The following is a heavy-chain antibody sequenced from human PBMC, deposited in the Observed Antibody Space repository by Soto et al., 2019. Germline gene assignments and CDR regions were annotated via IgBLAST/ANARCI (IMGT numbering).Heavy chain of an antibody. CDR2: ISGSGGST. D-gene: IGHD3-3*01. CDR1: GFTFSSYV. V-gene: IGHV3-23*01. CDR3: AKAATYYDFWSGSYPWYYYGMDV. Sequence: GGSLRLSCAASGFTFSSYVMSWVRQAPGKGLEWVSAISGSGGSTYYADSVKGRFTISRDNSKNTLYLQMNSLRAEDTAVYYCAKAATYYDFWSGSYPWYYYGMDVWGQGTTVTVSS. J-gene: IGHJ6*02.